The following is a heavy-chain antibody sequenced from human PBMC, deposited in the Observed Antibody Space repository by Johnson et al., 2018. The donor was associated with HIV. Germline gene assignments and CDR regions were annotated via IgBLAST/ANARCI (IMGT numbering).Heavy chain of an antibody. CDR2: ISWDGGNT. CDR1: GFSFDGYA. CDR3: AKDSDSYYYGSGDAFDI. V-gene: IGHV3-43D*03. Sequence: EVQLVESGGVAVQPGGSLRLSCAASGFSFDGYAMHWVRQAPGKGLEWVSLISWDGGNTYYADSVKGRLIISRDNNKKSLYLQMNSLRADDTALYFCAKDSDSYYYGSGDAFDIWGQGTMVTVSS. D-gene: IGHD3-10*01. J-gene: IGHJ3*02.